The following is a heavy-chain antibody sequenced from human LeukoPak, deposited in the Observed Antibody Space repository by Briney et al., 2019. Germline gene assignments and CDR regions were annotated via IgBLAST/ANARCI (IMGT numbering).Heavy chain of an antibody. Sequence: SQTLSLTCTVSGGSISSGSYHWNWIRQPAGKGLEWIGRFYTSGSTYYNPSLKSRVTISVDTSKNQFSLKLSSVTAADTAVYYCARDVIAVAGEGFDYWGQGTLVTVSS. CDR2: FYTSGST. CDR1: GGSISSGSYH. D-gene: IGHD6-19*01. J-gene: IGHJ4*02. CDR3: ARDVIAVAGEGFDY. V-gene: IGHV4-61*02.